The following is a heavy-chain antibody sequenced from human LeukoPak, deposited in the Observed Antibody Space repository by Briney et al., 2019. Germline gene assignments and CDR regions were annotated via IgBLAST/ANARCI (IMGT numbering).Heavy chain of an antibody. CDR2: MNPNSGNT. J-gene: IGHJ5*02. CDR3: ARRRAGQQRGYNWFDP. CDR1: GYTFTSYD. V-gene: IGHV1-8*01. D-gene: IGHD6-25*01. Sequence: RATVKVSCTASGYTFTSYDINWVRQATGQGHEWMGWMNPNSGNTGYAQKFQGRVTMTRNTSISTAYMELSSLRSEDTAVYYCARRRAGQQRGYNWFDPWGQGTLVTVSS.